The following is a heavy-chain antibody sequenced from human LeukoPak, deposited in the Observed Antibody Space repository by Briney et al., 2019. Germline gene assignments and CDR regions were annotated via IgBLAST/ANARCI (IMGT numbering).Heavy chain of an antibody. Sequence: ASVKVSCKASGYTFTSYGISWVRQAPGQGLEWMGWISAYNGNTNYAQKLQGRVTMTTDTSTSTAYMELRSLRSDDTAVYYCARGQDIVATYGDLFDYWGQGTLVTVPS. V-gene: IGHV1-18*01. CDR1: GYTFTSYG. D-gene: IGHD5-12*01. CDR2: ISAYNGNT. CDR3: ARGQDIVATYGDLFDY. J-gene: IGHJ4*02.